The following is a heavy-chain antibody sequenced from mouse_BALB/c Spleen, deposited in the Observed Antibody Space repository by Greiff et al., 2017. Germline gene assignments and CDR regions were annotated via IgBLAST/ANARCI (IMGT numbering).Heavy chain of an antibody. CDR2: IRNKANGYTT. V-gene: IGHV7-3*02. CDR3: ARDTTARATQAWFAY. J-gene: IGHJ3*01. D-gene: IGHD3-2*01. Sequence: EVQGVESGGGLVQPGGSLRLSCATSGFTFTDYYMSWVRQPPGKALEWLGFIRNKANGYTTEYSASVKGRFTISRDNSQSILYLQMNTLRAEDSATYYCARDTTARATQAWFAYWGQGTLVTVSA. CDR1: GFTFTDYY.